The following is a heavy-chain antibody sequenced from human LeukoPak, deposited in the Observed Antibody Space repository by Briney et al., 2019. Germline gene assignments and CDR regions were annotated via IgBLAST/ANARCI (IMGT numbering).Heavy chain of an antibody. CDR2: MSSSGSTI. Sequence: TGGSLRLSCAASGFTFSSYEMNWVRQAPGKGLEWVSYMSSSGSTIYYADSVKGRFTISRDNAKNSLYLQMNSLRAEDTAVYYCARDVYDYVWGSYSLDYWGQGTLVTVPS. CDR1: GFTFSSYE. CDR3: ARDVYDYVWGSYSLDY. D-gene: IGHD3-16*01. J-gene: IGHJ4*02. V-gene: IGHV3-48*03.